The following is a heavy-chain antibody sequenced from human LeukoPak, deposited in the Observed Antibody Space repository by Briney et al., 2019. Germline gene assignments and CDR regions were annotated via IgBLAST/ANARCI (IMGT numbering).Heavy chain of an antibody. CDR1: GFTFTNYA. J-gene: IGHJ4*02. CDR3: AREGPRGNSQFDY. D-gene: IGHD2/OR15-2a*01. V-gene: IGHV3-23*01. Sequence: GGSLRLSCAVSGFTFTNYAMSWVRQAPGKGLEWVSGMSASGEETWYADSVKGRFTISRDNSKNTLYLQMNSLRAEDTAVYYCAREGPRGNSQFDYWGQGTLVTVSS. CDR2: MSASGEET.